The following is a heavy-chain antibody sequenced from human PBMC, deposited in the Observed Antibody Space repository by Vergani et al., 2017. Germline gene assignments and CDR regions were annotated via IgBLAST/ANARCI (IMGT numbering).Heavy chain of an antibody. CDR3: ARHGYSYGYFRGRRTGPLDV. V-gene: IGHV3-7*01. Sequence: EVQLVESGEGLVKPGGSLRLSCAASGFTFSNAWMSWVRQAPGKGLEWVANIKQDGSEKYYVDSVKGRFTISRDNAKNSLYLQMNSLRAEDTAVYYCARHGYSYGYFRGRRTGPLDVWGQGTTVTVSS. J-gene: IGHJ6*02. CDR2: IKQDGSEK. D-gene: IGHD5-18*01. CDR1: GFTFSNAW.